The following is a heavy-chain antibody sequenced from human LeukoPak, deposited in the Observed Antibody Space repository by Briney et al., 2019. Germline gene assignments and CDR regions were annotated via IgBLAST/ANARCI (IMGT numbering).Heavy chain of an antibody. CDR2: ISASGLST. Sequence: PGGSLRLSCVASGFTFSNYAMSWVRQAPGKGLEYVSPISASGLSTYYTDSVRGRFTNSRDNSKNTLYLQMHSLRAEDTAVYYCAKETSITGAGDFSGQGALVTVSS. D-gene: IGHD1-20*01. J-gene: IGHJ4*02. CDR3: AKETSITGAGDF. V-gene: IGHV3-23*01. CDR1: GFTFSNYA.